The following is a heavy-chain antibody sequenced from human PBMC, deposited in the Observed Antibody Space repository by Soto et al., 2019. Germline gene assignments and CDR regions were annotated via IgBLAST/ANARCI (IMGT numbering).Heavy chain of an antibody. CDR2: IVPVYGTR. CDR1: GGSFSRYA. J-gene: IGHJ6*02. CDR3: ARDFVEYGSGNHYYYGIGL. Sequence: ASVKVSCKASGGSFSRYAFSWVRQAPGQGVEWVGGIVPVYGTRGYAQKFQGRVTINADQATNTAYMELSSLRPEDTAVYYCARDFVEYGSGNHYYYGIGLWRQGTKVTVPS. D-gene: IGHD3-10*01. V-gene: IGHV1-69*13.